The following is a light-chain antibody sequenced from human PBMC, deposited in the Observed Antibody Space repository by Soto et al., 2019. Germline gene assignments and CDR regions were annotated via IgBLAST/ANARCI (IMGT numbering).Light chain of an antibody. CDR3: GTDLGSGSNFLWV. V-gene: IGLV9-49*01. CDR1: SGYNNYK. CDR2: VGTGGIVG. J-gene: IGLJ7*01. Sequence: QAVVTQPPSASASLGASVTLTCTPSSGYNNYKVDWYQQRPGKGPRFVMRVGTGGIVGSKGDGIPDRFSVLGSGLNRYLTIKNIQEEDESDYYCGTDLGSGSNFLWVFGGGTQLTVL.